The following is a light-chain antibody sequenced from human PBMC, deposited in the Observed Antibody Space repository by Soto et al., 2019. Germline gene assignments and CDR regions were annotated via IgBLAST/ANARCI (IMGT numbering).Light chain of an antibody. CDR1: SSDVGGYDY. CDR3: SSYTSSSTYV. J-gene: IGLJ1*01. Sequence: QSALTQPASVSGSPGQSIAISCTGTSSDVGGYDYVSWYQQHPGKAPKLMIYDVSNRPSGVSNRFSGSKSDNTASLTISGLQAADEADYYCSSYTSSSTYVFGTGTKVTVL. CDR2: DVS. V-gene: IGLV2-14*03.